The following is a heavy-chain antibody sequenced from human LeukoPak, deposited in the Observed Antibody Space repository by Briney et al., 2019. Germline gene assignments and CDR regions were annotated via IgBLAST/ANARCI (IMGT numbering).Heavy chain of an antibody. Sequence: ASVKVSCKVSGYTLTELSMHWVRQATGQGLEWMAWMNPNSGNTGYAQKFQGRVTMTRNTSISTAYMELSSLRSEDTAVYYCARGSSGWSYYYYMDVWGKGTTVTISS. J-gene: IGHJ6*03. V-gene: IGHV1-8*01. CDR2: MNPNSGNT. D-gene: IGHD6-19*01. CDR3: ARGSSGWSYYYYMDV. CDR1: GYTLTELS.